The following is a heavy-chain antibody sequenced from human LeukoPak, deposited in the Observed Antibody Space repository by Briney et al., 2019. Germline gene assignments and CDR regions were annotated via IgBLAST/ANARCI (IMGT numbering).Heavy chain of an antibody. D-gene: IGHD3-10*01. CDR2: FDPEDGET. V-gene: IGHV1-24*01. Sequence: ASVKVSCKVSGYTLTELSMHWVRQAPGKGLEWMGGFDPEDGETIYAQKFQGRVTMTEDTSTDTAYMELSSLRSEDTAVYYCARGLDFRTMVRGVRFRFDPWGQGTLVTVSS. J-gene: IGHJ5*02. CDR1: GYTLTELS. CDR3: ARGLDFRTMVRGVRFRFDP.